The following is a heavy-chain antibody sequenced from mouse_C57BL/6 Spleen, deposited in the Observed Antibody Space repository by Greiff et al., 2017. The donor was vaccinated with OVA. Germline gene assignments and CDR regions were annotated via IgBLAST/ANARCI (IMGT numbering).Heavy chain of an antibody. CDR3: TTSDVLYAMDY. V-gene: IGHV14-1*01. CDR2: IDPEDGDT. Sequence: VQLQQSGAELVRPGASVKLSCTASGFNIKDYYMHWVKQRPEQGLEWIGRIDPEDGDTEYAQKFQGKATMTADTSSNTAYLQRSSLTSEDTAVYYCTTSDVLYAMDYWGQGTSVTVSS. CDR1: GFNIKDYY. J-gene: IGHJ4*01.